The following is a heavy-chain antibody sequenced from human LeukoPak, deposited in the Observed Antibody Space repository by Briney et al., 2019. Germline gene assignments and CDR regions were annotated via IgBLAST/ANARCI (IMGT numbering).Heavy chain of an antibody. D-gene: IGHD3-9*01. CDR3: ARDQYNYDILTGYRNTPYYYYGMDV. Sequence: GASVKVSCKASGYTFTSYDINWVRQATGQGLEWMGWMNPNSGNTGYAQKFQGRVTMTRNTSISTAYMELSSLRSEDTAVYYCARDQYNYDILTGYRNTPYYYYGMDVWGQGTTVTVSS. CDR1: GYTFTSYD. CDR2: MNPNSGNT. J-gene: IGHJ6*02. V-gene: IGHV1-8*01.